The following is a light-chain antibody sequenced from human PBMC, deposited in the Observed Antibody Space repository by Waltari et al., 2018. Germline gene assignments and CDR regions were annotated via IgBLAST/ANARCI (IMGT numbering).Light chain of an antibody. CDR1: QSISTY. CDR2: AVS. CDR3: QQSYRTPFT. Sequence: DIQMTQSPSSLSASVGDRVTIPCRASQSISTYLNWYQQKPGKAPKVLISAVSNLQSGVPSRFTGSGSGTDVTLTINSLQPEDFATYYCQQSYRTPFTFGPGTKVDI. J-gene: IGKJ3*01. V-gene: IGKV1-39*01.